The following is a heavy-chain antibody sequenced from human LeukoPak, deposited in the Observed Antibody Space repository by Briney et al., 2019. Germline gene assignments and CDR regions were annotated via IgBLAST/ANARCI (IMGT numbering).Heavy chain of an antibody. CDR3: ARDGYSGSSLFDY. J-gene: IGHJ4*02. CDR2: IHYTGST. D-gene: IGHD1-26*01. V-gene: IGHV4-59*11. CDR1: GGSISSHF. Sequence: SETLSLTCTVSGGSISSHFWSWIRQPPGKGLEWIGYIHYTGSTNYNPSLKSRVTMSVDTSKNQFSLKLSSVTAADTAVYYCARDGYSGSSLFDYWGQGTLVTVSS.